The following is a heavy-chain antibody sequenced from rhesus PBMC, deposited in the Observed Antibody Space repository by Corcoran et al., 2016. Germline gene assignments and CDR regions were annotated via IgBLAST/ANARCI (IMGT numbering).Heavy chain of an antibody. CDR3: AREGIVVVPY. CDR2: SILNGAIT. Sequence: QVQLVQSGAEVKKPGASVKVSCKASGFTFGSYAISWVRQARGQGLEWKEVSILNGAITNYTEKFQGRVTITGDTSTSTAYMELSSLRSEDTAVYYCAREGIVVVPYWGQGVLVTVSS. V-gene: IGHV1-198*02. CDR1: GFTFGSYA. J-gene: IGHJ4*01. D-gene: IGHD2-27*01.